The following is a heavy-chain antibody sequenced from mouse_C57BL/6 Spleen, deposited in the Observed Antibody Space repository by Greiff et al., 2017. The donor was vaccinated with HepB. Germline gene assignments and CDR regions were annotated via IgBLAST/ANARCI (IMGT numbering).Heavy chain of an antibody. CDR2: IYPGDGDT. Sequence: LVESGAELVKPGASVKISCKASGYAFSSYWMNWVKQRPGKGLEWIGQIYPGDGDTNYNGKFKGKATLTADKSSSTAYMQLSSLTSEDSAVYFCARGDRIYPWCAYWGQGTLVTVSA. CDR1: GYAFSSYW. D-gene: IGHD2-3*01. CDR3: ARGDRIYPWCAY. V-gene: IGHV1-80*01. J-gene: IGHJ3*01.